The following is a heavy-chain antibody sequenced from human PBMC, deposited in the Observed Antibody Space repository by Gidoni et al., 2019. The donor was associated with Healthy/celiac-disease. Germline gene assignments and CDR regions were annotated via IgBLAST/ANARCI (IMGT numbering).Heavy chain of an antibody. V-gene: IGHV3-23*01. Sequence: EVQLLESGGGLVQPGGSLRLSCAASGFTFSSYAMSWVRQAPGKGLEWVSAISGSGGSTYYADSVKGRFTISRDNSKNTLYLQMNSLRAEDTAVYYCAKEPRGAYYYDSAFFDYWGQGTLVTVSS. CDR2: ISGSGGST. J-gene: IGHJ4*02. CDR3: AKEPRGAYYYDSAFFDY. D-gene: IGHD3-22*01. CDR1: GFTFSSYA.